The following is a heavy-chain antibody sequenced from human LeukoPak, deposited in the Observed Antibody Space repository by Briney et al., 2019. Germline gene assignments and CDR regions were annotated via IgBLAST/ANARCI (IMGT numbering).Heavy chain of an antibody. D-gene: IGHD2-21*01. CDR1: GGSISSSSYY. J-gene: IGHJ4*02. V-gene: IGHV4-39*07. Sequence: SETLSLTCTVSGGSISSSSYYWGWIRQPPGKGLEWIGSIYYSGSTYYNPSLKSRVTISVDTSKNQFSLKLSSVTAADTAVYYCARDHIGTFDYWGQGTLVTVSS. CDR2: IYYSGST. CDR3: ARDHIGTFDY.